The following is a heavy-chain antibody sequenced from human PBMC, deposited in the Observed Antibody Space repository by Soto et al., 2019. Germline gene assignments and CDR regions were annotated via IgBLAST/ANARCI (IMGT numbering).Heavy chain of an antibody. D-gene: IGHD2-2*01. CDR1: GDTSTTHV. CDR2: INPMSRTA. Sequence: VQLVQSGSEVKKPGSSVKVSCKASGDTSTTHVVSWVRQAPGNGLEWMGGINPMSRTAKYAEKYSGRVTIYADEARKTVYLTLTTLRLEEPADYYCMRGRCCGASCYGERKNWGQGTLAAASS. J-gene: IGHJ1*01. CDR3: MRGRCCGASCYGERKN. V-gene: IGHV1-69*01.